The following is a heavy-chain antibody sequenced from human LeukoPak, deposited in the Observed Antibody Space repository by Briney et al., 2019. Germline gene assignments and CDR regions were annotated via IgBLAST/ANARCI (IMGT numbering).Heavy chain of an antibody. Sequence: ETLSLTCAVYGGSFSGYYWSWIRQPPGKGLEWIGEINHSGSTNYNPSLKSRVTISVDTSKNQFSLKLSSVTAEDTAVYYCAKSIPSDYWGQGTLVTVSS. J-gene: IGHJ4*02. D-gene: IGHD2-21*01. V-gene: IGHV4-34*01. CDR3: AKSIPSDY. CDR1: GGSFSGYY. CDR2: INHSGST.